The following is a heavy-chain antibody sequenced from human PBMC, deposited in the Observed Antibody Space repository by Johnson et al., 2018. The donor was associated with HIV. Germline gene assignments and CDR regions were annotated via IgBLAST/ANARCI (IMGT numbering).Heavy chain of an antibody. Sequence: QVQLVESGGGLVQPGGSLRLSCAASGFTFSDHYMSWIRQAPGKGPDWVSYISSSGSTIYYADSEKGRFTISRDNAKNSLYLQMNSLRAEDTAVYYCASWNYFDAFDIWGQGTMVTVSS. CDR3: ASWNYFDAFDI. CDR1: GFTFSDHY. D-gene: IGHD1-7*01. V-gene: IGHV3-11*04. CDR2: ISSSGSTI. J-gene: IGHJ3*02.